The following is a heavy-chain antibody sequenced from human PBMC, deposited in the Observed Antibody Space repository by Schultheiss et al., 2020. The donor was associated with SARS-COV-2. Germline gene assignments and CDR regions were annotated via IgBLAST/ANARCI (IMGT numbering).Heavy chain of an antibody. Sequence: GGSLRLSCKGSGYSFTSYWISWVRQMPGKGLEWMGRIDPSDSYTNYSPSFQGHVTISADKSIDTAYLHWSSLKASDTAMYYCARRRSLDWLLYAFDPWGQGTGVTVAS. J-gene: IGHJ5*02. V-gene: IGHV5-10-1*01. CDR1: GYSFTSYW. CDR3: ARRRSLDWLLYAFDP. CDR2: IDPSDSYT. D-gene: IGHD3-3*01.